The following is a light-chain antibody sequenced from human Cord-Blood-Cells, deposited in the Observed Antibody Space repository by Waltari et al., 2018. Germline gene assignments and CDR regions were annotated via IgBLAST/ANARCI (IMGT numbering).Light chain of an antibody. Sequence: DIQMTQSPSSLSASVGDRVTITCQASQDIINYLNWYQQKPGKAPKLLIYDASNWETGVPSRFSGSGSGTDFTFTISSLQPEDIATYYCQQYDNLPLTFGGGTKVEIK. J-gene: IGKJ4*01. V-gene: IGKV1-33*01. CDR2: DAS. CDR1: QDIINY. CDR3: QQYDNLPLT.